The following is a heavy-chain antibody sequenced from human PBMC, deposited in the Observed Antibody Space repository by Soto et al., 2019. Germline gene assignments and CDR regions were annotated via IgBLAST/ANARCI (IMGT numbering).Heavy chain of an antibody. D-gene: IGHD2-15*01. Sequence: GESLKISCKGSGYSFTSYWIGWVRQMPGKGLEWMGIIYPGDSDTRYSPSFQGQVTISADKSISTAYLQWSSLKASDTAMYYCARHGPPGYCSGGSCYHGYWFDPCGQGTLVTVSS. V-gene: IGHV5-51*01. CDR3: ARHGPPGYCSGGSCYHGYWFDP. J-gene: IGHJ5*02. CDR1: GYSFTSYW. CDR2: IYPGDSDT.